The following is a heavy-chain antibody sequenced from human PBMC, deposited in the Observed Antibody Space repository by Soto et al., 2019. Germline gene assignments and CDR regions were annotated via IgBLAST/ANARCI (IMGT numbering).Heavy chain of an antibody. Sequence: GGSLRLSCAASGLIFSNYKMHWVRQAPGKGLVWVSRISTDGSVTDYADSVKGRFTVSRDNAKNTLYLQMNSLRAEDTAVYYCARDTDGLHYWGQGALVTVSS. CDR3: ARDTDGLHY. CDR2: ISTDGSVT. J-gene: IGHJ4*02. V-gene: IGHV3-74*01. CDR1: GLIFSNYK.